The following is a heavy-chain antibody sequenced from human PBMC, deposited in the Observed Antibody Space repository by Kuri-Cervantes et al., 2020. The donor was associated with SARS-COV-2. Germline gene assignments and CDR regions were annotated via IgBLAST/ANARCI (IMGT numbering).Heavy chain of an antibody. J-gene: IGHJ4*02. CDR3: ARDHDAKSFDY. V-gene: IGHV3-21*01. D-gene: IGHD1-1*01. Sequence: GGSLRLSCAASGFTFSSYSMNWVRQAPGKGLEWVSSISSSSSYIYYADSVKGRFTISRDNAKNSLYLQMNSLRTEDTAVYYCARDHDAKSFDYWGQGTLVTVSS. CDR2: ISSSSSYI. CDR1: GFTFSSYS.